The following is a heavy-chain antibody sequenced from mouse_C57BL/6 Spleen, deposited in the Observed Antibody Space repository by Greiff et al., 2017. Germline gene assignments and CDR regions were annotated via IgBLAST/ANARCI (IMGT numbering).Heavy chain of an antibody. J-gene: IGHJ2*01. Sequence: VQLQQSGPELVKPGASVKISCKASGYSFTGYYMNWVKQSPEKSLEWIGEINPSTGGTTYNQKFKAKATLTVDKSSSTAYMQLKSLTSEDSAVYYCARRDYYSNYGGDCDYWGQGTTLTVSS. CDR2: INPSTGGT. V-gene: IGHV1-42*01. CDR3: ARRDYYSNYGGDCDY. D-gene: IGHD2-5*01. CDR1: GYSFTGYY.